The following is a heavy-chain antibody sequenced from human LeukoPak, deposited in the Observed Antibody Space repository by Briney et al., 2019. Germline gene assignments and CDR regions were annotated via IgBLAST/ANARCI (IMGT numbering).Heavy chain of an antibody. CDR3: ARGGKSELGTCDH. J-gene: IGHJ4*02. CDR2: INPRGGST. Sequence: ASVRVSCKASGYTFTSYYMHWVRQAPGQGLEWMGIINPRGGSTSYAQKFQGRVTMTRDTSISTAYMELSRLRSDDTAVYYCARGGKSELGTCDHWGQGTLVTVSS. V-gene: IGHV1-46*01. D-gene: IGHD7-27*01. CDR1: GYTFTSYY.